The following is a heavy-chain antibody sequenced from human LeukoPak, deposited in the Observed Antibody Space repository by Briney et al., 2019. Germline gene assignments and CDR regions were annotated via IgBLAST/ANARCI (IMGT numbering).Heavy chain of an antibody. CDR3: ARLSGNYRFDY. Sequence: GGSLRLSCAASGFTLSDYYMSWIRQAPGKGLEWVSYISSSYTNYADSVKGRFTISRDNAKNSLYLQMNSLRAEDTAIYSCARLSGNYRFDYWGQGTLVTVSS. CDR1: GFTLSDYY. D-gene: IGHD1-26*01. V-gene: IGHV3-11*03. J-gene: IGHJ4*02. CDR2: ISSSYT.